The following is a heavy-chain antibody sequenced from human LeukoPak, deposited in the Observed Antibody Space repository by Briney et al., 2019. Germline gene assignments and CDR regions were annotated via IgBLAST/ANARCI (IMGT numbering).Heavy chain of an antibody. CDR3: AKEQNYYDSSGYYI. V-gene: IGHV3-30*02. CDR1: GFTFSSYG. Sequence: GGSLRLSCAASGFTFSSYGMHWVRQAPGKGLEWVTFIRYDGSNKYYADSVKGRFTISRDNSKNTLYLQMNSLRADDTAVYYCAKEQNYYDSSGYYIWGQGTLATVSS. CDR2: IRYDGSNK. J-gene: IGHJ4*02. D-gene: IGHD3-22*01.